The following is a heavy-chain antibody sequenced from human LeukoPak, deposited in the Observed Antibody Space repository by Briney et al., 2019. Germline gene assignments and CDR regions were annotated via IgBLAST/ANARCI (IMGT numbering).Heavy chain of an antibody. V-gene: IGHV3-7*01. D-gene: IGHD3-10*01. CDR2: IKQDGSEK. Sequence: GGSLRLSCAASGFTFSSYWMTWVRQAPGKGLEWVANIKQDGSEKYYVDSVKGRFTISRDNAKNSLYLQMNSLRAEDTAVYYCARDSWYYGSGSYPSDSMDVWGKGTTVTISS. J-gene: IGHJ6*03. CDR3: ARDSWYYGSGSYPSDSMDV. CDR1: GFTFSSYW.